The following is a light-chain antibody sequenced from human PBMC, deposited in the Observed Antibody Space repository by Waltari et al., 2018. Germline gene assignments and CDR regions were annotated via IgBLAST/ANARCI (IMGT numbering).Light chain of an antibody. J-gene: IGLJ1*01. CDR3: TSYTSRHSLV. CDR1: SRDGGDSDW. Sequence: QSALTQPASVSGSHGRSITVSCTGTSRDGGDSDWVSWYQQHPGKAPKVVIFDVSYRPSGGSNRFSGSKSGNTASLTISGLQAEDEADYYCTSYTSRHSLVFGTGTKVTVL. CDR2: DVS. V-gene: IGLV2-14*03.